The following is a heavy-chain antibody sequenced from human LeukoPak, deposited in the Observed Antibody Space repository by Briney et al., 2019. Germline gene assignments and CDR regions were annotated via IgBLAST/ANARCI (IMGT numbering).Heavy chain of an antibody. D-gene: IGHD2-15*01. J-gene: IGHJ5*02. CDR3: ARDGLRYCSGDSCYIAWFDP. Sequence: LETLSLTCTVSGGSISLYYWNWIRQPAGKGLEWIGRIYPSGNTNYNPSLKSRVTMSVDTSKNQFSLKLTSVTAADTAIYYCARDGLRYCSGDSCYIAWFDPWGQGTLVTVSS. V-gene: IGHV4-4*07. CDR1: GGSISLYY. CDR2: IYPSGNT.